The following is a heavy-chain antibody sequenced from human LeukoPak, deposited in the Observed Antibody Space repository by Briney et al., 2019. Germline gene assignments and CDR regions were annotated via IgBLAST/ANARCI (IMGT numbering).Heavy chain of an antibody. J-gene: IGHJ4*02. D-gene: IGHD2-15*01. CDR2: INTNTGNP. Sequence: ASVKVSCKASGYTFTSYAMNWVRQPPAQGLEWMGWINTNTGNPTYAQGFTGRFVFFLDTSFTTAYLQIRRLEAENTDVYYCARDYCSGGSCYSNYWGQGTLVTVSS. CDR1: GYTFTSYA. CDR3: ARDYCSGGSCYSNY. V-gene: IGHV7-4-1*02.